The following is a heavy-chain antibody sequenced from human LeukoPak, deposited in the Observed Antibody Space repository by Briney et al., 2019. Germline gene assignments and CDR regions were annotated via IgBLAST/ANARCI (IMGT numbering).Heavy chain of an antibody. CDR2: IKQDGSVK. CDR1: GFTLSSYW. D-gene: IGHD1-26*01. Sequence: GGSLRLSCAASGFTLSSYWMSWVRQAPGMGLQWVANIKQDGSVKTYVDSVKGRFTISRDNAKNSLYLQMSSLRGEDTAVYYCATFLGATFFDHWGQGTLVSVSS. CDR3: ATFLGATFFDH. V-gene: IGHV3-7*01. J-gene: IGHJ4*02.